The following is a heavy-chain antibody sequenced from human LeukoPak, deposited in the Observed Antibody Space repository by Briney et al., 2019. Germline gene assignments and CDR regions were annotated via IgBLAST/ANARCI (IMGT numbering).Heavy chain of an antibody. J-gene: IGHJ6*02. CDR3: ARVQWLGSYYYYGMDV. Sequence: SETLSLTCTVSGGSISSYYWSWIRQPPGKGLEWIGEIYHSRSTNYSPSLKSRVTISVDKSKNQFSLKLSSVTAADTAVYYCARVQWLGSYYYYGMDVWGQGTTVTVSS. D-gene: IGHD6-19*01. CDR1: GGSISSYY. V-gene: IGHV4-59*12. CDR2: IYHSRST.